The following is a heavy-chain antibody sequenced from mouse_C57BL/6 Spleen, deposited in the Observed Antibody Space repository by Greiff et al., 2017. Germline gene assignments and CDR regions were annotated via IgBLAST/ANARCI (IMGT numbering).Heavy chain of an antibody. CDR1: GFTFSSYA. CDR2: ISDGGSYT. J-gene: IGHJ1*03. V-gene: IGHV5-4*03. Sequence: EVMLVESGGGLVKPGGSLKLSCAASGFTFSSYAMSWVRQTPEKRLEWVATISDGGSYTYYPDNVKGRFPISRYNAKNNLYLQMSHLKSEDTAMYYCARGEGYFDVWGTGTTVTVSS. CDR3: ARGEGYFDV.